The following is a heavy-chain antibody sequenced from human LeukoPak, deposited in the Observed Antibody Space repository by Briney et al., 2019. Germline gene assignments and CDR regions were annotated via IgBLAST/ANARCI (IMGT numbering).Heavy chain of an antibody. CDR2: ISYDGSNK. CDR3: ARDPKWETLYYYYMDV. V-gene: IGHV3-30*04. J-gene: IGHJ6*03. Sequence: PGGSLRLSCAASGFTFSSYAMHWVRQAPGKGLEWVAVISYDGSNKYYADSVKGRFTISRDNSKNTLYLQMNSPRAEDTAVYYCARDPKWETLYYYYMDVWGKGTTVTVSS. CDR1: GFTFSSYA. D-gene: IGHD1-26*01.